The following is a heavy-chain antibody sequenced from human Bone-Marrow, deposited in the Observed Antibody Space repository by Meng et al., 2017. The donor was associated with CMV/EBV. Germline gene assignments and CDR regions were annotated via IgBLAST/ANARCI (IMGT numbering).Heavy chain of an antibody. J-gene: IGHJ4*02. CDR3: ARDLPGYYDSSGYSKAFDY. CDR1: GYTFTGYY. CDR2: INPNSGST. V-gene: IGHV1-2*02. Sequence: ASVKVSCKASGYTFTGYYMHWVRQAPGQGLEWMGWINPNSGSTNYAQKFQGRVTMTRDTSISTAYMELSRLRSDDTAVYYCARDLPGYYDSSGYSKAFDYWDQGTLVT. D-gene: IGHD3-22*01.